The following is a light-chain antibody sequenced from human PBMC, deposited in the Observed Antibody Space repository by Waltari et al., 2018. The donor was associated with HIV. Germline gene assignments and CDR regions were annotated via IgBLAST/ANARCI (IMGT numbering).Light chain of an antibody. V-gene: IGKV2-28*01. J-gene: IGKJ4*01. Sequence: DIVMTQSPLSLPVTPGEPASISCRSSQSLLQSNGYNYLDWYLQKPGQSPQLLIYLGTNRASGVPDRFSGTESGTDFTLEISRVEAEDVGVYYCMQTLQTPLTFGGGTKVEIK. CDR2: LGT. CDR3: MQTLQTPLT. CDR1: QSLLQSNGYNY.